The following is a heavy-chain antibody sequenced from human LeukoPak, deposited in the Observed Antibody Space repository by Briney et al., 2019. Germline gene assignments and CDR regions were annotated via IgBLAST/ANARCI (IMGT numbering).Heavy chain of an antibody. J-gene: IGHJ4*02. CDR1: GFTFSLYE. V-gene: IGHV3-48*03. CDR3: ARDASGHDLPFDY. CDR2: ISGGSETR. D-gene: IGHD6-25*01. Sequence: GGSLRLSCAASGFTFSLYEMNWVRQAPVKGLEWVSYISGGSETRYYADSVKGRFTISRDNGKNSLYLQMNSLRAEDTAVYYCARDASGHDLPFDYWGQGTLVTVSS.